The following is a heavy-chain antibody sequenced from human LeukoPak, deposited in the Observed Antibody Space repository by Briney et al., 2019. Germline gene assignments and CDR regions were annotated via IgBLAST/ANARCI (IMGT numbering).Heavy chain of an antibody. V-gene: IGHV4-34*01. J-gene: IGHJ4*02. D-gene: IGHD3-16*01. CDR3: AGGPRMITFGGVPFSNY. Sequence: SETLSLTCAVYGGSFSGYYWSWIRQPPGKGLEWIGEINHSGSTNYNPSLKSRVTISVDTSKNQFSLKLSSVTAADTAVYYCAGGPRMITFGGVPFSNYWGQGTLVTVSS. CDR2: INHSGST. CDR1: GGSFSGYY.